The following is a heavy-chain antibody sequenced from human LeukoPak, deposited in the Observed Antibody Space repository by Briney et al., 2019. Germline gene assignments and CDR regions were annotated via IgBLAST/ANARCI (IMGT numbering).Heavy chain of an antibody. CDR2: ISSDSSYI. CDR1: GFTFSSNS. CDR3: ASGYDSSGYYYNS. V-gene: IGHV3-21*01. J-gene: IGHJ4*02. Sequence: KAGGSLRLSCAASGFTFSSNSMKWVRKAPGKGLEWVSSISSDSSYIYYADSVRGRFTISRDNAKNSLYLQMNSLSAEDTAVYYCASGYDSSGYYYNSWGQGTLVTVSS. D-gene: IGHD3-22*01.